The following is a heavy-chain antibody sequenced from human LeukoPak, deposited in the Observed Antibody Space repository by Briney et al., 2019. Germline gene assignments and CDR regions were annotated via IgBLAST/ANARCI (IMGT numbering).Heavy chain of an antibody. J-gene: IGHJ4*02. D-gene: IGHD4/OR15-4a*01. V-gene: IGHV3-48*03. CDR3: ARVHGAYPFDY. CDR2: ISNSGTTI. CDR1: GFAFSGHE. Sequence: GGSLRLSCAASGFAFSGHEMNWVRQAAGKGLEWISYISNSGTTIKNADSVKGRFTISRDNAKNSLYLQMNSLRAEDTAVYYCARVHGAYPFDYWGQGTLVTVSS.